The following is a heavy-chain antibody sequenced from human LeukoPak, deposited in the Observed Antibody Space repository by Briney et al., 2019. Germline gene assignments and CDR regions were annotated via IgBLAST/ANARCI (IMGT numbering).Heavy chain of an antibody. CDR2: INHSGST. Sequence: SETLSLTCAVYGGSFSGYYWSWIRQPPGKGLEWIGEINHSGSTNYNPSLKSRVTISVDTSKNQLSLKLSAVTAADTAVYYCASVRRGFGESSRYYSYYYMDVWGNGTTVPIS. J-gene: IGHJ6*03. V-gene: IGHV4-34*01. CDR1: GGSFSGYY. CDR3: ASVRRGFGESSRYYSYYYMDV. D-gene: IGHD3-10*01.